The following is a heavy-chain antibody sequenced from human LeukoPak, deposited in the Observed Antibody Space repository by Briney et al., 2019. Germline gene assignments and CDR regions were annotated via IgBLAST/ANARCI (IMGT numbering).Heavy chain of an antibody. Sequence: EPGGSLRLSCAASGFTFSSYEMNWVRQAPGKGLEWVASINSDALYIYYAESVKGRFTISRDNAKNLLYLYMNSQRVDDTAVYYCARDAGGGTQRDGWFDPWGQGTLVTVSS. D-gene: IGHD2-15*01. J-gene: IGHJ5*02. CDR3: ARDAGGGTQRDGWFDP. V-gene: IGHV3-21*01. CDR2: INSDALYI. CDR1: GFTFSSYE.